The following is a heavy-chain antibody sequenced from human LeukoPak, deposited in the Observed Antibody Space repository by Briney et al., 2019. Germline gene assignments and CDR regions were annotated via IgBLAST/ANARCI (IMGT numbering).Heavy chain of an antibody. Sequence: GGSLRLSCAASGFTFSSYGMHWVRQAPGKGLEWVAFIRYDGSNKYYADSVKGRFTISRDNSKNTLYLQMNSLRAEDTAVYYCAKGIKRVLVAATEYYFDYWGQGTLVTVSS. CDR2: IRYDGSNK. V-gene: IGHV3-30*02. CDR1: GFTFSSYG. J-gene: IGHJ4*02. D-gene: IGHD2-15*01. CDR3: AKGIKRVLVAATEYYFDY.